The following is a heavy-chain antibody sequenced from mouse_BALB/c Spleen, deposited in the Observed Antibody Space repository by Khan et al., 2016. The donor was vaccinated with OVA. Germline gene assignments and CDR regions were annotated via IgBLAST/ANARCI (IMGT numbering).Heavy chain of an antibody. CDR2: INPNNGDT. V-gene: IGHV1-26*01. Sequence: EVQLQQSGPELVKPGASVKMSCKASGYTFTDYYMKWMKQSHGKSLEWIGDINPNNGDTFYNQKFKDMATLTVDKSSSTAYMHLNSLTSEDSAVYYCAGGLFDVWGAGTPVTVSS. CDR3: AGGLFDV. CDR1: GYTFTDYY. J-gene: IGHJ1*01.